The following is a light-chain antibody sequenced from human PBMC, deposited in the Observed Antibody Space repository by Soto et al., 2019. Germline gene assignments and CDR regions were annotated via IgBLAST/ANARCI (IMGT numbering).Light chain of an antibody. CDR2: DAS. J-gene: IGKJ1*01. V-gene: IGKV1-5*01. Sequence: IEMTQSPLSVSASVGDQVPITCRASQSISNYLKWHQQTPEKVPKLLIYDASSLASVVPSRFSGSGSGTEFTLTISSLQPDDFANFYCQEYNSYTWTFGQGTKVDIK. CDR3: QEYNSYTWT. CDR1: QSISNY.